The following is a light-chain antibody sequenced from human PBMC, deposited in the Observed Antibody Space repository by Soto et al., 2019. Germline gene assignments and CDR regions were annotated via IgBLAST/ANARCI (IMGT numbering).Light chain of an antibody. CDR2: WAS. CDR3: QQYYSIRPT. CDR1: QSVLYSSNNKNY. J-gene: IGKJ1*01. Sequence: DIVMTQSPDSLAVSLGERATINCKSSQSVLYSSNNKNYLAWYQQKPGQPPKLLIYWASTRESGVPDRFSGSGSGTDFTLTISSLPAEDVAVYYCQQYYSIRPTFGQGTKVEIK. V-gene: IGKV4-1*01.